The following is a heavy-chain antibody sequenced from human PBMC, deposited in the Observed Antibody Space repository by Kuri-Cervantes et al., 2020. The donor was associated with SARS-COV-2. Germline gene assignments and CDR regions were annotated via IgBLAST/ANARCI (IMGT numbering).Heavy chain of an antibody. D-gene: IGHD6-6*01. CDR1: GCTFSSDS. Sequence: ESLKISCAASGCTFSSDSTNWIRQPPGKGLEWIGEINHSGSTNYNPPLKSRVTISVDTSKNQISLKLSSVTAADTAVYYCASVAARPYFDYWGQGTLVTVSS. V-gene: IGHV4-34*01. CDR3: ASVAARPYFDY. CDR2: INHSGST. J-gene: IGHJ4*02.